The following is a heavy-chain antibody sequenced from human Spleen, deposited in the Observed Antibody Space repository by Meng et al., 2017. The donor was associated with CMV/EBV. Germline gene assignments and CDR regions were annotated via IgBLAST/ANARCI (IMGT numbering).Heavy chain of an antibody. D-gene: IGHD2-2*02. Sequence: SETLSLTCTVSGYSISSGYYWGWIRQPPGKGLEWIGSIYHSGSTYYNPSLKSRVTISVDTSKNQFSLKLSSVTAADTAVYYCARVHIVVIPAAIPGSFDPWGQGTLVTVSS. CDR1: GYSISSGYY. CDR3: ARVHIVVIPAAIPGSFDP. CDR2: IYHSGST. V-gene: IGHV4-38-2*02. J-gene: IGHJ5*02.